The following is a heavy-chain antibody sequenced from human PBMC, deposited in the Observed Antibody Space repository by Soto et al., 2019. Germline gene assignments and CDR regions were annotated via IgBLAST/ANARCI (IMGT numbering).Heavy chain of an antibody. CDR1: GGSFSGYY. CDR2: INHSGST. D-gene: IGHD5-18*01. J-gene: IGHJ6*02. CDR3: ARDYGYSYGAYYYYYGMDV. V-gene: IGHV4-34*01. Sequence: PSETLSLTCAVYGGSFSGYYWSWIRQPPGKGLEWIGEINHSGSTNYNPSLKSRVTISVDTSKNQFSLKLSSVTAADTAVYYCARDYGYSYGAYYYYYGMDVWGQGTTVTVSS.